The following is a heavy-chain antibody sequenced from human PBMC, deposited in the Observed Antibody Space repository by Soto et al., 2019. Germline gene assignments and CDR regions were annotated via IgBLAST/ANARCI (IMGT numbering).Heavy chain of an antibody. J-gene: IGHJ5*02. D-gene: IGHD2-15*01. Sequence: SESLSLTCDVYGGSLSGYYWSWISQPAGKGLEWIGEINNSESTNYNPSLKSRVTISVDTSKIQFSLKLSSVTAAYTAVYYCARLIGYCSGGSCFPWGQGTLVTVSS. V-gene: IGHV4-34*01. CDR1: GGSLSGYY. CDR2: INNSEST. CDR3: ARLIGYCSGGSCFP.